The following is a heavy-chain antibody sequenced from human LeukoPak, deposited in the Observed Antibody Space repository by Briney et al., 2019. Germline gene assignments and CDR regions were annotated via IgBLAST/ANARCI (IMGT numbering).Heavy chain of an antibody. CDR1: GGSISTNY. D-gene: IGHD5-18*01. V-gene: IGHV4-59*08. Sequence: PSETLSLTCTVSGGSISTNYWSWIRQPPGKELEWIAYIFYSGTTTYNPSLKSRVSISVDTSKNQFSLKLTSVTAADTAMYYCARGAYSFVGYFDFWGQGTLATVSS. CDR2: IFYSGTT. CDR3: ARGAYSFVGYFDF. J-gene: IGHJ4*02.